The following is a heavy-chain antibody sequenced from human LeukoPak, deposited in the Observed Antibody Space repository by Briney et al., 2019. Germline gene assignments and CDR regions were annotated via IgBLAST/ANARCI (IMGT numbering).Heavy chain of an antibody. CDR3: ARVGIVVVPAASNVWDDY. CDR2: ISYDGSNK. Sequence: GGSLRLSCAASGFTFSSYAMHWVRQAPGKGLEWVAVISYDGSNKYYADSVKGRFTISRDNSKNTLYLQMNSLRAEDTAVYYCARVGIVVVPAASNVWDDYWGQGTLVTVSS. CDR1: GFTFSSYA. V-gene: IGHV3-30*04. J-gene: IGHJ4*02. D-gene: IGHD2-2*03.